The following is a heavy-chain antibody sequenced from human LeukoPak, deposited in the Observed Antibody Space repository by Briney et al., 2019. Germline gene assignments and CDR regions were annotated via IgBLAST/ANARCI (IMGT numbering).Heavy chain of an antibody. V-gene: IGHV1-69*04. J-gene: IGHJ5*02. CDR1: GGTFSSYG. CDR2: IIPILNIA. Sequence: ASVKVSCKASGGTFSSYGIIWVRQAPGQGLEWMGRIIPILNIADYAQKFQGRVTITADTSTSTAYMELSSLRSEDTAVYYCAREITIFGDYWFDPWGQGTLVTVSS. D-gene: IGHD3-3*01. CDR3: AREITIFGDYWFDP.